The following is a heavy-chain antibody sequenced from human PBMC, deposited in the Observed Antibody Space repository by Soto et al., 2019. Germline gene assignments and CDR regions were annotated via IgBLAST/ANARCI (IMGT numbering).Heavy chain of an antibody. CDR3: ARVGNWNYATKNYYFDY. CDR2: IYYSGST. Sequence: TSETLSLTCTVSGGSVSSGSYYWSWIRQPPGKGLEWIGYIYYSGSTNYNPSLKSRVTISVDTSKNQFSLKLSSVTAADTAVYYCARVGNWNYATKNYYFDYWGQGTLVTVSS. V-gene: IGHV4-61*01. J-gene: IGHJ4*02. CDR1: GGSVSSGSYY. D-gene: IGHD1-7*01.